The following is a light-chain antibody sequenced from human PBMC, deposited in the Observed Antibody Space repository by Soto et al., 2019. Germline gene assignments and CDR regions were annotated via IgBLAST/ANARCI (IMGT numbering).Light chain of an antibody. CDR1: SSNTGAGYD. CDR2: NNR. Sequence: QAVLTQSPSVSGAPGQRVTISCTGSSSNTGAGYDVHWYQQFPGTAPKLLIYNNRNRPSGVPDRFSGSKSGTSASLAITGLQAEEEDDYYCQSYDSSLSAWVFGGGTKVTVL. J-gene: IGLJ3*02. V-gene: IGLV1-40*01. CDR3: QSYDSSLSAWV.